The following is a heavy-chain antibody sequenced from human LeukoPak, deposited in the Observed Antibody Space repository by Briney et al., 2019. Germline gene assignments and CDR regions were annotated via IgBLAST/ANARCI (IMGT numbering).Heavy chain of an antibody. CDR2: IKSKIDGGTI. J-gene: IGHJ4*02. Sequence: GGSLRLSCVVSGFTFSDAWMSWVRQAPGKGLEWVGRIKSKIDGGTIDYAALVKGRFTISRDDSRNTLYLQMNSLKNEDTAVYYCTTRRQDGWWGQGALVTVSS. V-gene: IGHV3-15*01. CDR1: GFTFSDAW. CDR3: TTRRQDGW. D-gene: IGHD2-15*01.